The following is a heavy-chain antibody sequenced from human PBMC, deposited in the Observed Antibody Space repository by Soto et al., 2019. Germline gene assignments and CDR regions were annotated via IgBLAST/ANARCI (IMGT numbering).Heavy chain of an antibody. CDR2: ISSSSSYI. J-gene: IGHJ4*02. V-gene: IGHV3-21*01. Sequence: GGSLSLSCAASGFTFSSYSMNWVRQAPGKGLEWVSSISSSSSYIYYADSVKGRFTISRDNAKNSLYLQMNSLRAEDTAVYYCAREYPPGYDYIWGSYRYTGEYYFDYWGQGTLVTVSS. CDR3: AREYPPGYDYIWGSYRYTGEYYFDY. D-gene: IGHD3-16*02. CDR1: GFTFSSYS.